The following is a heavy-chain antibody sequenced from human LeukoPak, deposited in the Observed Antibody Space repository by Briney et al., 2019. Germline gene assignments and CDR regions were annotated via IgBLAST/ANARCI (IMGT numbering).Heavy chain of an antibody. CDR2: IYYTGNT. V-gene: IGHV4-39*01. CDR1: GGSISSSSYY. Sequence: PSETLSLTCTVSGGSISSSSYYWGWIRQPPGKGLEWIGSIYYTGNTYYNPSLKSRVTISKDTSKNQFSLRLNSVTATDTAVYYCARLNKPGWFDPWGQGTLVTVSS. D-gene: IGHD1-14*01. J-gene: IGHJ5*02. CDR3: ARLNKPGWFDP.